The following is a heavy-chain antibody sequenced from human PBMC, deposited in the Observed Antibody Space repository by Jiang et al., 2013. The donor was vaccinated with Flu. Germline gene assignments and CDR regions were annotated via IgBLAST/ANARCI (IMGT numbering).Heavy chain of an antibody. CDR3: TAESFGDYVFDY. CDR2: IKSKADGGAT. V-gene: IGHV3-15*01. Sequence: QLLESGGDLVKPGGSLRLSCAASGFTFSNTWMSWVRQAPGKGLEWVGRIKSKADGGATDYAAPVKARFTISRDDSKNTLYLQMSSLKTEDTAVYYCTAESFGDYVFDYWGQGTLVTVSS. CDR1: GFTFSNTW. J-gene: IGHJ4*02. D-gene: IGHD4-17*01.